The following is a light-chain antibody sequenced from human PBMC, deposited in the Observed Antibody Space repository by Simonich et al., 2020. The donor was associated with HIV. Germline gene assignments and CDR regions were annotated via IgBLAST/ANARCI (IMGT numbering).Light chain of an antibody. V-gene: IGLV6-57*03. J-gene: IGLJ3*02. CDR2: EDN. CDR3: QSYDGSNHRV. CDR1: SGSIAGNY. Sequence: NFMLTQPHSVSESPGKTVTISCTRSSGSIAGNYVLWYQQRPGSAPTAVIYEDNQRPAGVTDRFSGSIDSSSNSASLTISGLKTEDEADYYCQSYDGSNHRVFGGGTKLTVL.